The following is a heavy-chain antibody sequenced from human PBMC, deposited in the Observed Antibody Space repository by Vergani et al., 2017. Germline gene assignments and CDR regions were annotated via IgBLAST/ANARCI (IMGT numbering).Heavy chain of an antibody. Sequence: QVQLQQWGGGLLKPSETLSLTCVVNGGSFTSYHWTWIRQSPGEGLEWVGDIDHTGQPDYNPSLKSRLTMSVGKSRNQFSMTLNSVTATDTAIYFCARVNTETNGHLYYYYYMDVWGQGTAVTVS. CDR2: IDHTGQP. J-gene: IGHJ6*03. V-gene: IGHV4-34*01. CDR3: ARVNTETNGHLYYYYYMDV. CDR1: GGSFTSYH. D-gene: IGHD4-11*01.